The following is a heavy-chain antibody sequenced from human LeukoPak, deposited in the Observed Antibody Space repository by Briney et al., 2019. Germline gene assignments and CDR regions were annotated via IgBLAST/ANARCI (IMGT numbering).Heavy chain of an antibody. CDR1: GGTFSSYA. CDR3: AREIAVAGPDRYYYYGMDV. V-gene: IGHV1-69*13. D-gene: IGHD6-19*01. J-gene: IGHJ6*02. Sequence: SVKVSCTASGGTFSSYAISWVRQAPGQGLEWMGRIIPIFGTANYAQKFQGRVTITADESTSTAYMELSSLRSEDTAVYYCAREIAVAGPDRYYYYGMDVWGQGTTVTVSS. CDR2: IIPIFGTA.